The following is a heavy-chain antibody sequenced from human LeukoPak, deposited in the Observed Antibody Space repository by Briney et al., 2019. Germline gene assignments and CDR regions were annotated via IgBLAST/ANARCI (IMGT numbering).Heavy chain of an antibody. V-gene: IGHV4-39*01. Sequence: SETXXLTXTXXGGSISSSXYYWGWIRQPPGKGLXWIAMIYYSGSTYYNPSIKSRVTISANTAKKQVCRKLRYVGAADTAVYYCARHGFPFYAFDIWGQGTMVTVSS. J-gene: IGHJ3*02. D-gene: IGHD2-2*03. CDR1: GGSISSSXYY. CDR2: IYYSGST. CDR3: ARHGFPFYAFDI.